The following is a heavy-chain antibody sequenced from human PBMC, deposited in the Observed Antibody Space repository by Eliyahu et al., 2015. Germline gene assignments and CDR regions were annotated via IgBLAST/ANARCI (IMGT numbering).Heavy chain of an antibody. D-gene: IGHD6-6*01. Sequence: QVQLQQWGAGLLKPSETLSLTCAVYGGSFSGYYWSWIRQPPGKGLEWIGEINHSGSTNYNPSLKSRVTISVDTSKNQFSLKLSSVTAADTAVYYCARGRRGSSSPGIFDYWGQGTLVTVSS. CDR1: GGSFSGYY. CDR2: INHSGST. CDR3: ARGRRGSSSPGIFDY. J-gene: IGHJ4*02. V-gene: IGHV4-34*01.